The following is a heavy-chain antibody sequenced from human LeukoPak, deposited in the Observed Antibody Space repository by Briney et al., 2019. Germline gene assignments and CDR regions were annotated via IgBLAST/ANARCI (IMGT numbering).Heavy chain of an antibody. V-gene: IGHV4-34*01. CDR2: INHSGST. Sequence: SETLSLTCAVYGGSFSGYYWSWIRQPPGKGLEWIGEINHSGSTNYNPSLKSRVTISVDTSKNQFSLKLSSVTAADTAVYYCARGRRVFGVVSLYYYYYMDVWGKGTTVTVSS. CDR1: GGSFSGYY. CDR3: ARGRRVFGVVSLYYYYYMDV. D-gene: IGHD3-3*01. J-gene: IGHJ6*03.